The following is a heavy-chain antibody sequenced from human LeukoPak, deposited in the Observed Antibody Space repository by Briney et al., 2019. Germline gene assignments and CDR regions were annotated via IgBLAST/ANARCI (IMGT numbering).Heavy chain of an antibody. Sequence: PSETLSLTCAVSGGSITSSSYYWDWIRQPPGKGLEWIGSIYYTGSISYNPSLTSRVTISVDTSNNQFSLKLSSVTAADTAVYYCARHFCSDGSCYSSPLGYWGQGTLVTVSS. D-gene: IGHD2-15*01. V-gene: IGHV4-39*01. CDR3: ARHFCSDGSCYSSPLGY. J-gene: IGHJ4*02. CDR2: IYYTGSI. CDR1: GGSITSSSYY.